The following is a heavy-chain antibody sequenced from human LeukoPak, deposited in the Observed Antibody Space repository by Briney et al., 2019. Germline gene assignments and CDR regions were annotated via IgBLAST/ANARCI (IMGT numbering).Heavy chain of an antibody. J-gene: IGHJ4*02. Sequence: PGGSLRLSCAASGFTFDDYGMSWVRQAPGKGLEWVSGINWNGGSTGYADSVKGRFTISRDNAKNSLYVQMNSLRAEDTALYYCARVPYSNYGGSYFDYWGQGTLVTVSS. CDR2: INWNGGST. CDR1: GFTFDDYG. V-gene: IGHV3-20*04. D-gene: IGHD4-11*01. CDR3: ARVPYSNYGGSYFDY.